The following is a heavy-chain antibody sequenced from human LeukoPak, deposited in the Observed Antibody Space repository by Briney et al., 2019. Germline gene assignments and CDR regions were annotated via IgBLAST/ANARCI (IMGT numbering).Heavy chain of an antibody. J-gene: IGHJ3*02. CDR3: ARDVATILTGYHAAFDI. CDR2: ISSSSSYM. Sequence: GGSLRLSCAASGFTFSSYSMNWVRQAPGKGLEWVSSISSSSSYMYYADSVKGRFTISRDNAKNSLYLQMNTLRAEDTAVYYCARDVATILTGYHAAFDIWGQGTMVTVSS. V-gene: IGHV3-21*01. CDR1: GFTFSSYS. D-gene: IGHD3-9*01.